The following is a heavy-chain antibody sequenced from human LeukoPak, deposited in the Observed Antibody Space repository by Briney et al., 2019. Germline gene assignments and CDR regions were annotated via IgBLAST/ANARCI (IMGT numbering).Heavy chain of an antibody. CDR1: GFTFSGYA. J-gene: IGHJ3*02. CDR3: AKDRFYYDSSGIDAFDI. CDR2: ISGSGGST. V-gene: IGHV3-23*01. Sequence: PGGSLGLSCAASGFTFSGYAMSWVAKAPGRGLGGVSAISGSGGSTYYADSVKGRFTISRDNSKNTLYLQMNSLRAEDTAVYYCAKDRFYYDSSGIDAFDIWGQGTMVTVSS. D-gene: IGHD3-22*01.